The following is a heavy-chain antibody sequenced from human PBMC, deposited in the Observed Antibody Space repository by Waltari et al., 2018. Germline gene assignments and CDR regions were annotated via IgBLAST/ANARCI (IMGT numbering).Heavy chain of an antibody. J-gene: IGHJ6*03. CDR3: ARERRDGDYRYYYYYMDV. V-gene: IGHV4-4*07. CDR2: IYSSGST. Sequence: QVQLQESGPGLVKPSENLSLTCTVPGGSISGYSCSWIRQPPGKGLEWIGRIYSSGSTNYNPSLKSRVTMSVDTSKNQFSLKLSSVTAADTAVYYCARERRDGDYRYYYYYMDVWGKGTTVTVSS. CDR1: GGSISGYS. D-gene: IGHD4-17*01.